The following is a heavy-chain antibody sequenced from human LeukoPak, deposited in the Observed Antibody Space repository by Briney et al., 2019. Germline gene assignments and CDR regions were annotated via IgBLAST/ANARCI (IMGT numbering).Heavy chain of an antibody. CDR3: ARTIRYCTNGVCYFPLYFDY. D-gene: IGHD2-8*01. V-gene: IGHV4-39*07. J-gene: IGHJ4*02. Sequence: PSETLSLTCTVSGGSISSSSYYWGWIRQPPGKGLEWIGSIYYSGSTYYNPSLKSRVTISVDTSKNQFSLKLSSVTAADTAVYYCARTIRYCTNGVCYFPLYFDYWGQGTLVTVSS. CDR2: IYYSGST. CDR1: GGSISSSSYY.